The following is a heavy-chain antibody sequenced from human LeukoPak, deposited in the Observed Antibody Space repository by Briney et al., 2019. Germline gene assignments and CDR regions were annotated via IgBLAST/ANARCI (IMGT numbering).Heavy chain of an antibody. CDR1: GFTDSSYA. D-gene: IGHD2-8*01. CDR2: LSGSGNSR. Sequence: GGSLRLSCAASGFTDSSYAMTWDRQSPGKGLEWVSTLSGSGNSRYHADSVQGRFTISRDNFKNTLYLQMNSLRVEDTAVYYCARGVNGGYWGQGTLVTVSS. J-gene: IGHJ4*02. CDR3: ARGVNGGY. V-gene: IGHV3-23*01.